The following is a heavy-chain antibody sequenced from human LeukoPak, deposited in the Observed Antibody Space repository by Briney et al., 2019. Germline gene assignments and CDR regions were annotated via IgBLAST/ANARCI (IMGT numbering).Heavy chain of an antibody. J-gene: IGHJ4*02. CDR2: IPADSGTT. CDR3: ASRDYFDY. CDR1: GFTFSTKS. V-gene: IGHV3-48*02. Sequence: GGSLRLSCAVSGFTFSTKSMNWVRQAPGKGLEWVSYIPADSGTTYYADSVKGRFTISRDNAKNSLYLQMNSLRDEDTAVYYCASRDYFDYWGQGTLVTVSS.